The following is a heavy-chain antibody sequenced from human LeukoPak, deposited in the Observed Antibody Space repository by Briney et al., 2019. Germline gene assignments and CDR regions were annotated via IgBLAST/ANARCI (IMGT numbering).Heavy chain of an antibody. V-gene: IGHV1-18*01. Sequence: ASVKVSCKASGYTFTSYGIRWVRQAPGQGLEWMGWISAYNGNTNYAQKLQGRVTMTTDTSTSTAYMELRSLRSDDTAVYYCARCGGDGDYYYYYGMDVWGQGTTVTVSS. J-gene: IGHJ6*02. CDR2: ISAYNGNT. D-gene: IGHD2-21*02. CDR3: ARCGGDGDYYYYYGMDV. CDR1: GYTFTSYG.